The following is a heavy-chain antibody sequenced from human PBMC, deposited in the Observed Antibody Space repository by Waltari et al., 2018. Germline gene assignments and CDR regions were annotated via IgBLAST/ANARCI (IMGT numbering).Heavy chain of an antibody. V-gene: IGHV4-61*01. CDR2: IYYSGST. CDR1: SCAVSSGCYS. J-gene: IGHJ4*02. CDR3: ASQFIPFGDYGGYFDY. D-gene: IGHD4-17*01. Sequence: QVQLQESGPGLVKPSETLSLTCPTSSCAVSSGCYSWIWIRHPPGKGLEWIGYIYYSGSTNYNPSLKSRVTISVDTSKNQFSLKLSSVTAADTAVYYCASQFIPFGDYGGYFDYWGQGTLVTVSS.